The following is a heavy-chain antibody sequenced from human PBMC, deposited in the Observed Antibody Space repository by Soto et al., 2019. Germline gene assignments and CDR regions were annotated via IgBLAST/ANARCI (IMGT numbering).Heavy chain of an antibody. D-gene: IGHD5-18*01. CDR2: INHSGST. CDR3: ARATDTAMVEFDY. Sequence: SETLSLTCAVYGGSFSGYYWSWIRQPPGKGLEWIGEINHSGSTNYNPSLKSRVAISVDTSKNQFSLKLSSVTAADTAVYYCARATDTAMVEFDYWGHGTLVTVSS. CDR1: GGSFSGYY. J-gene: IGHJ4*01. V-gene: IGHV4-34*01.